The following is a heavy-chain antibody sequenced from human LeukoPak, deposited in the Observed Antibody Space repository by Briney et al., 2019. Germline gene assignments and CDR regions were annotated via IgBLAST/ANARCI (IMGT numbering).Heavy chain of an antibody. CDR2: IKQDGSEK. V-gene: IGHV3-7*01. J-gene: IGHJ4*02. Sequence: GGSLRLSCAASGFTFSSYAMSWVRQAPGKGLDWVANIKQDGSEKYYVDSVKGRFTISRDNAKNSLYLQMNSLRAEDTAVYYCARDMVTYYYDSSGYSSPDYWGQGTLVTVSS. D-gene: IGHD3-22*01. CDR1: GFTFSSYA. CDR3: ARDMVTYYYDSSGYSSPDY.